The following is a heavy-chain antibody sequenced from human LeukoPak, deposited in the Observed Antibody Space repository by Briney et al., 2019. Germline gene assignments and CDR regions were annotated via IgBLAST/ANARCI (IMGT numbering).Heavy chain of an antibody. D-gene: IGHD6-13*01. CDR3: ATPSLAAGTYGFDY. CDR2: ISYDGSNK. V-gene: IGHV3-30*03. Sequence: GGTLRLSCVASGFTVRTYGMHWVRQAPGKGLEWVAVISYDGSNKYYADSVKGRFTISRDNSKNTLYLQMNSLRAEDTAVYYCATPSLAAGTYGFDYWGQGTLVTVSS. CDR1: GFTVRTYG. J-gene: IGHJ4*02.